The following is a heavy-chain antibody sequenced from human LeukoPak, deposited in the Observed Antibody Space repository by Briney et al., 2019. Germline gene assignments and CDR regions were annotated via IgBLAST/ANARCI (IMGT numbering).Heavy chain of an antibody. CDR1: GGSFSGYY. J-gene: IGHJ4*02. CDR3: ARGQLLDY. CDR2: INHSGST. Sequence: SETLSLTCAVCGGSFSGYYWSWIRQPPGKGLEWIGEINHSGSTNYNPSLKSRVTISVDTSKNQFSLKLSSVTAADTAVYYCARGQLLDYWGQGTLVTVSS. V-gene: IGHV4-34*01.